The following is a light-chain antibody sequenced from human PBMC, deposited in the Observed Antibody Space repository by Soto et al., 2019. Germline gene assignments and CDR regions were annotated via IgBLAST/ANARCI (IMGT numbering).Light chain of an antibody. Sequence: EIVLTQSPGTLSVSPGERANLSCRASQSVSTNLAWFQQKPGQAPRLLIYGASTRATGIPARFSGSGSGTEFTLTINSLQSEDLAAYYCQQSNNWPYTFGQGTKLEV. CDR2: GAS. CDR1: QSVSTN. V-gene: IGKV3-15*01. CDR3: QQSNNWPYT. J-gene: IGKJ2*01.